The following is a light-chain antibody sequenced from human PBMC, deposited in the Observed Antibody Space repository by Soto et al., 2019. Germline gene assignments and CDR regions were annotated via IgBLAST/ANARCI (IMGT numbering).Light chain of an antibody. J-gene: IGKJ2*01. Sequence: IVLTQSPGNLSLSPGERATLSCRASESVSSFYLAWYQHKPGQAPRLLIYHASTRATGIPDRFSGYGSGTDFTLTISRLEPEDCALYYCQQYGSSPYTFGQGTKVDIK. CDR2: HAS. CDR3: QQYGSSPYT. V-gene: IGKV3-20*01. CDR1: ESVSSFY.